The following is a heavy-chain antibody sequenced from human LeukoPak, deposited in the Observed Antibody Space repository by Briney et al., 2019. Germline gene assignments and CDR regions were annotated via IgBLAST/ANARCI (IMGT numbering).Heavy chain of an antibody. CDR3: ARENYDILTGYYRASGMDV. CDR2: ISSSSSYI. CDR1: GFTFSSYS. Sequence: GGSLRLSCAASGFTFSSYSMNWVRQAPGKGLEWVSSISSSSSYIYYADSVKGRFTISRDNAKNSLYLQMNSLRAEDTAVYYCARENYDILTGYYRASGMDVWGQGTTVTVSS. D-gene: IGHD3-9*01. V-gene: IGHV3-21*01. J-gene: IGHJ6*02.